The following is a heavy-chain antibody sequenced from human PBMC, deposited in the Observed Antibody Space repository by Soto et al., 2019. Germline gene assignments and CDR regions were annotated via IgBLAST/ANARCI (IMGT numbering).Heavy chain of an antibody. J-gene: IGHJ5*02. CDR2: IIPIVETP. Sequence: SVKVSCKASGGTFNSYDINWVRQAPGQGLEWMGGIIPIVETPKYAQKFQGRVTITADESTNTVYMELSSLRSEDTAMYYCARLSRPNYYDTSGFFKDNWFDPWGQGTLVTDSS. V-gene: IGHV1-69*13. CDR1: GGTFNSYD. D-gene: IGHD3-22*01. CDR3: ARLSRPNYYDTSGFFKDNWFDP.